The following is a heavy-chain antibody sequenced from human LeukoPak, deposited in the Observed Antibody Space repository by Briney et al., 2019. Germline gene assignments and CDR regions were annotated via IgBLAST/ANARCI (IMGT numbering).Heavy chain of an antibody. J-gene: IGHJ4*02. D-gene: IGHD3-10*01. CDR3: ARGGVDYYGSGTYYLMYYFDY. CDR1: GFTFTDSY. V-gene: IGHV3-11*05. Sequence: GGSLRLSCAASGFTFTDSYMTWVRQAPGKGLEWLSYISGSGDDTNYADSVRGRFTISRDNAKNSLYLQMNSLRAEDTAVYFCARGGVDYYGSGTYYLMYYFDYWGQGALVTVSS. CDR2: ISGSGDDT.